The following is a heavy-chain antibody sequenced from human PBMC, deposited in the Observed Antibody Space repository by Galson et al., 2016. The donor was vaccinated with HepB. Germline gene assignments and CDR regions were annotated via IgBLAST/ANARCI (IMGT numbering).Heavy chain of an antibody. V-gene: IGHV3-48*02. D-gene: IGHD6-19*01. Sequence: SLRLSCAASGLTFSSYSMNWVRQAPGKGLEWVSYISSSSSTIYYADSVKGRFAISRDNAKNSLYLQMNSLRDEDTAVYYCARDLSSGWYSPYYYYGMDVWGQGTTVTVS. J-gene: IGHJ6*02. CDR3: ARDLSSGWYSPYYYYGMDV. CDR2: ISSSSSTI. CDR1: GLTFSSYS.